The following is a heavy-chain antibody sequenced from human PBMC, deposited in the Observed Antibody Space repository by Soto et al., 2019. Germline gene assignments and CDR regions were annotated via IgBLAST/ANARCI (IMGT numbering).Heavy chain of an antibody. D-gene: IGHD3-22*01. CDR3: AKSYESSGYYYSETSPFDY. CDR1: GYTFTSYG. CDR2: ISAYNGNT. V-gene: IGHV1-18*01. J-gene: IGHJ4*02. Sequence: KVSCKASGYTFTSYGISWVRQAPGQGLEWMGWISAYNGNTNYAQKLQGRVTMTTDTSTSTAYMELRSLRAEDTAVYYCAKSYESSGYYYSETSPFDYWGQGTLVTVSS.